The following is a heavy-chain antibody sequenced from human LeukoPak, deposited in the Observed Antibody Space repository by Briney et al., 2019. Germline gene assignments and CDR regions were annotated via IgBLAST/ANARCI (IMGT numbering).Heavy chain of an antibody. Sequence: GESLQISCQGSGYNFPNYWIGWVRQMPGKGLEWMGIIYPGGSDTKYSPSFQCQVTISADKSISTAYLQWSNLEASDTAIYYCARPRGNSYNCDHWGQGTLVTVSS. V-gene: IGHV5-51*01. D-gene: IGHD4-23*01. J-gene: IGHJ4*02. CDR2: IYPGGSDT. CDR3: ARPRGNSYNCDH. CDR1: GYNFPNYW.